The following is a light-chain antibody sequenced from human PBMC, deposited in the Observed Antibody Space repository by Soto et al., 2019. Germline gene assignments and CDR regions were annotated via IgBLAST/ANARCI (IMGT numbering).Light chain of an antibody. J-gene: IGLJ1*01. CDR3: SSYTSSSTLYV. V-gene: IGLV2-14*01. Sequence: QSALTQPASVSGSPGQSMTISCTGTSSDVGGYNYVSWYQQHPGKAPKLMIYDVSNRPSGVSGRFSGSKSGNMASLTISGLQAEDEADYYCSSYTSSSTLYVFGTGTKVTVL. CDR1: SSDVGGYNY. CDR2: DVS.